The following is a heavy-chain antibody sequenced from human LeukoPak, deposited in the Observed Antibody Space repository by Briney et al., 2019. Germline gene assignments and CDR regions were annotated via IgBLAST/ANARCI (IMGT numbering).Heavy chain of an antibody. J-gene: IGHJ4*02. Sequence: PGGSLRLSCAASEFTFSSYNMNWVRQAPGKGLEWVAVISYDGSNKYYADSVKGRFTISRDNSKNTLYLQMNSLRAEDTAVYYCARDVDKYYDSSGYYRYFDYWGQGTLVTVSS. CDR2: ISYDGSNK. CDR3: ARDVDKYYDSSGYYRYFDY. V-gene: IGHV3-30-3*01. D-gene: IGHD3-22*01. CDR1: EFTFSSYN.